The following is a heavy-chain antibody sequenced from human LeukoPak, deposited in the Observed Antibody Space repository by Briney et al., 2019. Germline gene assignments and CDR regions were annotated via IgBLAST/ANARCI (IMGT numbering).Heavy chain of an antibody. J-gene: IGHJ6*03. D-gene: IGHD2-15*01. V-gene: IGHV4-61*02. CDR3: ARTTEGYCRGPSCYSYYYYMDV. Sequence: SQTLSLTCTVSGGSISSGSYYWSWIRQPAGKGLEWIGRIYTSGSTNYNPSLKSRVTISVDTSKNQFSLKLSSVTAAHTAVYYCARTTEGYCRGPSCYSYYYYMDVWGKGTTVTVSS. CDR2: IYTSGST. CDR1: GGSISSGSYY.